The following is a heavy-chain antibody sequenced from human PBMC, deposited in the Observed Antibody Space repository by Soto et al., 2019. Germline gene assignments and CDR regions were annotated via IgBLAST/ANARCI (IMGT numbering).Heavy chain of an antibody. J-gene: IGHJ6*02. Sequence: QAQLVQSRAEVKKPGSSVKVSCKASGGTFGIYAITWVRQAPGQGLEWMGGIIAFSDIVNYTQNLQGRVTITADESTNTAYMDLSSLRSEDTAVYYCARSLYSISWFHSGNSYYYYGMDVWGQGTTVTVSS. CDR2: IIAFSDIV. V-gene: IGHV1-69*12. D-gene: IGHD6-13*01. CDR3: ARSLYSISWFHSGNSYYYYGMDV. CDR1: GGTFGIYA.